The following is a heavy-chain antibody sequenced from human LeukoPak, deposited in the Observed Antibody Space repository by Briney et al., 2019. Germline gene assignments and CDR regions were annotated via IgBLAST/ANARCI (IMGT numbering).Heavy chain of an antibody. CDR3: ARQYCSSNSCYDHDFDY. D-gene: IGHD2-2*01. V-gene: IGHV5-51*01. CDR2: IYPAYSDT. CDR1: GFSFTSYW. Sequence: GESLKISCKASGFSFTSYWIGWVRQMPGKGLEWMGIIYPAYSDTRYSPSFQGQVTISADKSISTAYLQWSSLKASDTAMYYCARQYCSSNSCYDHDFDYWGQGTLVTVSS. J-gene: IGHJ4*02.